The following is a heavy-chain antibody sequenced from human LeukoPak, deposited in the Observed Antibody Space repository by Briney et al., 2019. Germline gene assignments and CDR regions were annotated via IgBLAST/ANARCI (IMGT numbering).Heavy chain of an antibody. D-gene: IGHD3-9*01. CDR2: ISSSGSTI. Sequence: PGGSLRLSCAASGFTFSSYEMNWVRQAPGKGLEWVSYISSSGSTIYYADSVKGRFTISRDNAKNSLYLQMNSLRAEDTAVYYCARAPGYLEYFQHWGQGTLVTVSS. CDR1: GFTFSSYE. V-gene: IGHV3-48*03. J-gene: IGHJ1*01. CDR3: ARAPGYLEYFQH.